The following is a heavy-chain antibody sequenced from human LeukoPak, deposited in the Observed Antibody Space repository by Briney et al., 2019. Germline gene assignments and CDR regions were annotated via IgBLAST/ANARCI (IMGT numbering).Heavy chain of an antibody. V-gene: IGHV3-7*01. J-gene: IGHJ6*02. CDR2: IKQDGSDS. Sequence: GGSLRLSCAASGFIFSGYWMTWVRQAPGKGLQWVASIKQDGSDSYHVDSMKGRFTISRDNAKNSLFLQMNSLRADDTAVYYCAKNIAAPGRVDYQLYGMDEWGQGTTVTVSS. CDR1: GFIFSGYW. D-gene: IGHD5-12*01. CDR3: AKNIAAPGRVDYQLYGMDE.